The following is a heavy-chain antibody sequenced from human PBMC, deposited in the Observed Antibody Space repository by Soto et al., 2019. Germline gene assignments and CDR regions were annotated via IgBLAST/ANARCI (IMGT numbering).Heavy chain of an antibody. V-gene: IGHV1-46*01. D-gene: IGHD6-6*01. CDR2: INPSGGST. Sequence: GASVKVSCKASGYTFISYYMHWVRQAPGQGLEWMGIINPSGGSTSYAQKFQGRVTMTRDTSTSTVYMELSSLRSEDTAVYYCAREGSSSPAYYYGMDVWGQGTTVTVSS. CDR1: GYTFISYY. CDR3: AREGSSSPAYYYGMDV. J-gene: IGHJ6*02.